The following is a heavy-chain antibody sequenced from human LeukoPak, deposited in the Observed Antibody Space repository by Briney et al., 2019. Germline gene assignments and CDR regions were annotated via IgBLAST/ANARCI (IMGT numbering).Heavy chain of an antibody. CDR1: GITLSNYG. D-gene: IGHD3-10*01. CDR2: LSGSGGGT. V-gene: IGHV3-23*01. CDR3: AKRGVVIRVFLVGFHKEAYYFDS. Sequence: PGGSLRLSCAVSGITLSNYGMSWVRQAPGKGLEWVAGLSGSGGGTNYADSVQGRFTISRDNPKNTLYLRMNSLRAEDTAVYFCAKRGVVIRVFLVGFHKEAYYFDSWGQGALVTVSS. J-gene: IGHJ4*02.